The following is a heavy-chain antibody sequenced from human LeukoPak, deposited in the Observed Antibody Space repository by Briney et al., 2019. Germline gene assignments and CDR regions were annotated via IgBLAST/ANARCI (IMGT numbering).Heavy chain of an antibody. D-gene: IGHD3-16*02. Sequence: SETLSLTCTVSGGSISSYYWSWIRQPPGKGLEWIGYIYYSGSTNYNPSLKSRVTILVDTSKNQFSLKLSSVTAADTAVYYCARGGPRISRYRPIDYWGQGTLVTVSS. CDR1: GGSISSYY. V-gene: IGHV4-59*01. CDR3: ARGGPRISRYRPIDY. CDR2: IYYSGST. J-gene: IGHJ4*02.